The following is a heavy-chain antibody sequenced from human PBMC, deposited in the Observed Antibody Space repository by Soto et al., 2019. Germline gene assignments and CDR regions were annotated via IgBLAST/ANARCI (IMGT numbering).Heavy chain of an antibody. J-gene: IGHJ6*02. Sequence: QVQLVQSGAEVKKPGSSVKVSCKASGGTFSSYAISWVRQAPGQGLEWMGGLIPIFGTANYAQKLQGRVKITADDSTSTAYMELSSLRAEDTAVYYCARGGITMVRGVMRYYYYGMDVWGQGTTVTVSS. CDR3: ARGGITMVRGVMRYYYYGMDV. D-gene: IGHD3-10*01. V-gene: IGHV1-69*01. CDR2: LIPIFGTA. CDR1: GGTFSSYA.